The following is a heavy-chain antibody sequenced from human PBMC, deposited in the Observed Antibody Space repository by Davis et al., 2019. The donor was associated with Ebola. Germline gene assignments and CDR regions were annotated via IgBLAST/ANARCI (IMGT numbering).Heavy chain of an antibody. Sequence: SVKVSCKASGYTFTSYDINWVRQATGQGLEWMGGIIPIFGTANYAQKFQGRVTITADESTSTAYMELSSLRSEDTAVYYCARTLIGGGYCSSTSCPRDYYYYMDVWGKGTTVTVSS. CDR2: IIPIFGTA. D-gene: IGHD2-2*01. V-gene: IGHV1-69*13. CDR1: GYTFTSYD. CDR3: ARTLIGGGYCSSTSCPRDYYYYMDV. J-gene: IGHJ6*03.